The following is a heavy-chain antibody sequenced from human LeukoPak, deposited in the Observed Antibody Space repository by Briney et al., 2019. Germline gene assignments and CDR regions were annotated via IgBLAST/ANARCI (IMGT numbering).Heavy chain of an antibody. V-gene: IGHV3-21*01. D-gene: IGHD4-17*01. CDR2: ISSSSSYI. CDR1: GFTFSSYS. Sequence: GGSLRLSCAASGFTFSSYSMNWVRQAPGKGLEWVSSISSSSSYIYYADSVKGRFTISRDNAKNSLYLQMNSLRAEDTAVYYCARSPRNTVILDYWGQGTLVTVSS. CDR3: ARSPRNTVILDY. J-gene: IGHJ4*02.